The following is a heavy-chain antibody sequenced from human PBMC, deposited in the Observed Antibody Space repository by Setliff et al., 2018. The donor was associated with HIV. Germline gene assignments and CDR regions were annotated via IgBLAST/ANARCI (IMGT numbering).Heavy chain of an antibody. CDR2: ISVYNGNT. D-gene: IGHD3-10*01. CDR3: ARGTGSFDL. V-gene: IGHV1-18*01. J-gene: IGHJ3*01. Sequence: ASVKVSCKASGYTFSRFGITWVRQAPGQGLEWMGWISVYNGNTNYAQKLQDRVTMTTDTSTTTGYMELRNLRSDDTAVYFCARGTGSFDLWGQGTLVTVSS. CDR1: GYTFSRFG.